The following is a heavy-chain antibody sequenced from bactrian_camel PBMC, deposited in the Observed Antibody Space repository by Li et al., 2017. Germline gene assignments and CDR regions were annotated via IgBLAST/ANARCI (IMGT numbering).Heavy chain of an antibody. CDR1: GFIFSNSA. Sequence: VQLVESGGGSVQAGGSLRLSCSASGFIFSNSAMSWVRQGPGTGLEWVSTVSAGGRSTYYEDSVKGRFTISKGNAKNMVYLQMNSLKSEDTALYYCVRDLYLNCNGLSYRGCWGQGTQVTVS. CDR2: VSAGGRST. D-gene: IGHD1*01. V-gene: IGHV3S40*01. CDR3: VRDLYLNCNGLSYRGC. J-gene: IGHJ6*01.